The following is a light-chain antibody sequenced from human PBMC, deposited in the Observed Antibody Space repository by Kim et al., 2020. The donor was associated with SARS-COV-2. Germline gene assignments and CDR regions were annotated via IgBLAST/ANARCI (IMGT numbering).Light chain of an antibody. CDR3: NSRDSSGNHLV. J-gene: IGLJ2*01. CDR1: SLRKYY. CDR2: GKN. Sequence: ELTQDPAVSVALGQTVKITCQGDSLRKYYASWYQQKPGQAPILVIYGKNNRPSGIPVRFSGSSSGNTASLTITGAQAEDDGDYYCNSRDSSGNHLVFGGGTKVTVL. V-gene: IGLV3-19*01.